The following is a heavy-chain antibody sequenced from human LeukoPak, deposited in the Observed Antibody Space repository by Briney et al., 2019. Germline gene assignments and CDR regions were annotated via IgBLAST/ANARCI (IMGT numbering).Heavy chain of an antibody. CDR1: GGSFTAYY. Sequence: SETLSLTCAVSGGSFTAYYRTSIGQAPGKGLEWIGEINHSGSTNYNPSLKSRISVSVDSFKRRFSLKVRSLTAADAGLRYYVRLSKVYGDYGYFDNWGQGTLVTVSS. CDR3: VRLSKVYGDYGYFDN. D-gene: IGHD4-17*01. J-gene: IGHJ4*02. V-gene: IGHV4-34*10. CDR2: INHSGST.